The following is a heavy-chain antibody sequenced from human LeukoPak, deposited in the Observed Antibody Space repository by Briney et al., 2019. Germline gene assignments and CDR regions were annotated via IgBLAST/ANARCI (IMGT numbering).Heavy chain of an antibody. V-gene: IGHV3-64*01. Sequence: PGGSLRLSCAASGFTFSSYAMHWVRQAPGKGLEYVSAISSNGGNTYYANSMKGRFTISRDNSKNTLYLHMGSLRVEDMAVYYCARRGSYYGDSMDYWGQGTLVTVSS. CDR3: ARRGSYYGDSMDY. CDR1: GFTFSSYA. CDR2: ISSNGGNT. J-gene: IGHJ4*02. D-gene: IGHD1-26*01.